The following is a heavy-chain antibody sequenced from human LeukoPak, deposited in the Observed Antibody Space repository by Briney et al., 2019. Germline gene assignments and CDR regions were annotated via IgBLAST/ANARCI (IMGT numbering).Heavy chain of an antibody. J-gene: IGHJ3*02. CDR1: GGSFSGYY. CDR3: ASRFDYGDYGGAFDI. D-gene: IGHD4-17*01. CDR2: INHSGST. V-gene: IGHV4-34*01. Sequence: SETLSLTCAVYGGSFSGYYWSWIRQPPGKGLEWIGEINHSGSTNYNPSLKSRVTISVDTSKNQFSLKLSSVTAADTAVYYCASRFDYGDYGGAFDIWGQGTMVTVSS.